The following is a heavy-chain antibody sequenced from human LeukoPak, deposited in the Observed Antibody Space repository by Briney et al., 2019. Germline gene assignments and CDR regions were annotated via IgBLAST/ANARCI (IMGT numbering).Heavy chain of an antibody. V-gene: IGHV3-48*04. CDR1: GFTFSSYA. J-gene: IGHJ4*02. CDR2: ISSSGSTI. CDR3: ARGYSYGPIDY. D-gene: IGHD5-18*01. Sequence: GGSLRLSCAASGFTFSSYAMSWVRQAPGKGLEWVSYISSSGSTIYYADSVKGRFTISRDNAKNSLYLQMNSLRAEDTAVYYCARGYSYGPIDYWGQGTLVTVSS.